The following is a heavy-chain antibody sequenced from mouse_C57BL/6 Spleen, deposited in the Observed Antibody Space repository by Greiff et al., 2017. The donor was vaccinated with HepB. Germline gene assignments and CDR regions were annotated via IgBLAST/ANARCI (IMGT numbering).Heavy chain of an antibody. CDR1: GFTFSSYA. CDR3: TRAFYYGSSYDYAMDY. CDR2: ISSGGDYI. V-gene: IGHV5-9-1*02. D-gene: IGHD1-1*01. Sequence: DVHLVESGEGLVKPGGSLKLSCAASGFTFSSYAMSWVRQTPEKRLEWVAYISSGGDYIYYADTVKGRFTISRDNARNTLYLQMSSLKSEDTAMYYCTRAFYYGSSYDYAMDYWGQGTSVTVSS. J-gene: IGHJ4*01.